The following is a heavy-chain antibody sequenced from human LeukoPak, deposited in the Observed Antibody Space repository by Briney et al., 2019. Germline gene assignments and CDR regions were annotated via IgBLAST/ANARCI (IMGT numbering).Heavy chain of an antibody. V-gene: IGHV3-7*01. J-gene: IGHJ4*02. D-gene: IGHD6-19*01. CDR3: ARAGGRGLAVH. CDR2: IKQGGSEK. Sequence: GGSLRLSCAASGFTFSSYWMSWVRQAPGKGLEWVANIKQGGSEKYYVDSVKGRFTISRDNAKNSLYLQMNSLRAEDTAVYYCARAGGRGLAVHWGQGTLVTVSS. CDR1: GFTFSSYW.